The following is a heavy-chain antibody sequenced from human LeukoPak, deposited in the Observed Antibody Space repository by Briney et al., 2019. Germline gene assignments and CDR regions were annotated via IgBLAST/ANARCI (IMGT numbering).Heavy chain of an antibody. Sequence: PGGSLRLSCAASGFIFSNNWMHWVRQTPGKGLEWVSRITPDGTGATYADSVKGRFTIFRDNAQNTVYLQMNSPRVEDTAVYYCVRDLQVWELQYWGQGTLVTVPS. D-gene: IGHD1-26*01. CDR3: VRDLQVWELQY. CDR2: ITPDGTGA. V-gene: IGHV3-74*01. CDR1: GFIFSNNW. J-gene: IGHJ1*01.